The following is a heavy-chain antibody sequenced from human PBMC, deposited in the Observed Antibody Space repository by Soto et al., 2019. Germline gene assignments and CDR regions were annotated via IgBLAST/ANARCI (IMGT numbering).Heavy chain of an antibody. J-gene: IGHJ5*02. CDR2: IFQSGST. D-gene: IGHD6-19*01. CDR1: GGTIRSPDW. Sequence: SETLSLTCGVSGGTIRSPDWWTWVRQPPGKGLEWIGEIFQSGSTNYTPSLESRVTISADKSKNQFSLTLTSVTAADTAVYFCARGRGRYSSGWSWFDPWGQGILVTASS. V-gene: IGHV4-4*02. CDR3: ARGRGRYSSGWSWFDP.